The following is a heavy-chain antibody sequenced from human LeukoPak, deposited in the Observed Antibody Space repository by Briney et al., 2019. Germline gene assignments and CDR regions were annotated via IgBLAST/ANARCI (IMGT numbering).Heavy chain of an antibody. J-gene: IGHJ4*02. CDR2: IYYSGST. CDR1: GGSISNSGYY. D-gene: IGHD5-18*01. CDR3: ARRPRGYSNGFEY. Sequence: SETLSLTCTVSGGSISNSGYYWGWIRQPPGTGLEWIGSIYYSGSTYYNPSLKSRVTISVDTSKNQFSLRLSSVTAADTAVYYSARRPRGYSNGFEYWGQGTLVTVSS. V-gene: IGHV4-39*01.